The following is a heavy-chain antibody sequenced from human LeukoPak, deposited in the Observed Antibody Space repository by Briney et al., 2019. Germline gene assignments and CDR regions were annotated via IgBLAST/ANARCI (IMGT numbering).Heavy chain of an antibody. V-gene: IGHV3-23*01. D-gene: IGHD2-2*02. CDR1: GFTFSSYA. CDR2: ISGSGGST. J-gene: IGHJ3*02. CDR3: AKDCPSTSCYTDIPDAFDI. Sequence: PGGSLRLSCAASGFTFSSYAMSWVRQAPGKGLEWVSAISGSGGSTYYADSVKGRFTISRDNSKNTLYLQMNSLRAEDTAVYYCAKDCPSTSCYTDIPDAFDIWGQGTMVTVSS.